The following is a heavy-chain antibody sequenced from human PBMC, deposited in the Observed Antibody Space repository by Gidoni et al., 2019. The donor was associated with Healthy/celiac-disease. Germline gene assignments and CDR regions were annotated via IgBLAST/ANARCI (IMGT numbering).Heavy chain of an antibody. D-gene: IGHD6-19*01. V-gene: IGHV3-23*01. CDR1: GFTFSSYA. J-gene: IGHJ3*02. CDR2: ISGSGGST. CDR3: AKDLAPWLVLDAFDI. Sequence: EVQLLESGGGLVQPGGYLRLSCAASGFTFSSYAMSWVRQAPVKGLACVSAISGSGGSTYYADSAKGRFTISRDNSKNTLYLQMHSLRAEDTAVYYCAKDLAPWLVLDAFDIWGQGTMVTVSS.